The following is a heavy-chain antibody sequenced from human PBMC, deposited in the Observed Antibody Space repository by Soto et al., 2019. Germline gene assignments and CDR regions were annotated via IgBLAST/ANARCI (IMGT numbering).Heavy chain of an antibody. Sequence: PGGSLRLSCAASGFTFSDYYMSWIRQAPGKGLEWVSYISSSSSYTNYADSVKGRFTISRDNAKNSLYLQMNSLRAEDTAVYYCARDQSSLLWFGELLKGPDWFDPWGQGTLVTVSS. V-gene: IGHV3-11*06. CDR1: GFTFSDYY. D-gene: IGHD3-10*01. CDR2: ISSSSSYT. CDR3: ARDQSSLLWFGELLKGPDWFDP. J-gene: IGHJ5*02.